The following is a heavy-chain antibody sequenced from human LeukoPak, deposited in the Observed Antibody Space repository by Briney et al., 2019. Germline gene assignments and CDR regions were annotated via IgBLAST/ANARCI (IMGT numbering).Heavy chain of an antibody. CDR2: IYYSGST. CDR3: ARSGRGSSAGFDY. V-gene: IGHV4-61*05. J-gene: IGHJ4*02. CDR1: GGSISSSSYY. D-gene: IGHD3-10*01. Sequence: SETLSLTCTVSGGSISSSSYYWGWIRQPPGKGLEWIGYIYYSGSTNYTPSLKSRVTISVDTSKNQFSLKLNSVTAADTAVYYCARSGRGSSAGFDYWGQGTLVTVSS.